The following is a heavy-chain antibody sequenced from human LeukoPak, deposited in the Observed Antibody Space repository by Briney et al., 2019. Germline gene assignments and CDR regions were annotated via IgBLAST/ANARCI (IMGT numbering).Heavy chain of an antibody. Sequence: GGSLRLSCAASGFTFSSYGMSWVRQAPGKGLEWVSAISGSGGTTYYADSVKGRFTISRDNSKNTLHLQMNSLRAEDTAAYYCARRAGAYSHPYDYWGQGTLVTVSS. D-gene: IGHD4/OR15-4a*01. CDR2: ISGSGGTT. CDR1: GFTFSSYG. V-gene: IGHV3-23*01. J-gene: IGHJ4*02. CDR3: ARRAGAYSHPYDY.